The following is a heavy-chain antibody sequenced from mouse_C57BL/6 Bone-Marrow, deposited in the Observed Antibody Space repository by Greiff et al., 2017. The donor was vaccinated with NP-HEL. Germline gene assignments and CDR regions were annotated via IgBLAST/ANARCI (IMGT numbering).Heavy chain of an antibody. CDR3: ARRPTVVAYYFDY. CDR2: INPYNGGT. V-gene: IGHV1-19*01. CDR1: GYTFTDYY. Sequence: VQLQQSGPVLVKPGASVKMSCKASGYTFTDYYMNWVKQSHGKSLEWIGVINPYNGGTSYNQKFKGKATLTVDKSSSTAYMELNSLTSEDSAVYYCARRPTVVAYYFDYWGQGTTLTVSS. J-gene: IGHJ2*01. D-gene: IGHD1-1*01.